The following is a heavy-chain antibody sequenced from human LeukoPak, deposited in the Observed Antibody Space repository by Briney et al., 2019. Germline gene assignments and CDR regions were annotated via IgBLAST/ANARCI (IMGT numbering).Heavy chain of an antibody. Sequence: SETLSLTCTVSGGSISSRSYYWGWIRQPPGKGLEWIGSIYYSGSTYYSSSLKSRVTISVDTSQNQFSLKLISVTAADTAVYYCATFGRDNWFDPWGQGTLVTVSS. CDR3: ATFGRDNWFDP. D-gene: IGHD3-16*01. J-gene: IGHJ5*02. CDR2: IYYSGST. CDR1: GGSISSRSYY. V-gene: IGHV4-39*07.